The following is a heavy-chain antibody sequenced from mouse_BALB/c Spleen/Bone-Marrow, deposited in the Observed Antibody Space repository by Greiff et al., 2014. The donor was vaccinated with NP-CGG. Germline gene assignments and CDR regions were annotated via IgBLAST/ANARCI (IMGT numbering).Heavy chain of an antibody. CDR2: IDPENGDT. CDR1: GFNIKDYY. Sequence: EVQLQQSGAELVRSGASVKLSCTASGFNIKDYYIHWVKQRPEQGLEWIGWIDPENGDTEYAPKFQGKATMTADTSSNTAYLQLNSLTSVDTAVYYCSDGNFYALDYWGQGTSVTVSS. D-gene: IGHD2-1*01. CDR3: SDGNFYALDY. V-gene: IGHV14-4*02. J-gene: IGHJ4*01.